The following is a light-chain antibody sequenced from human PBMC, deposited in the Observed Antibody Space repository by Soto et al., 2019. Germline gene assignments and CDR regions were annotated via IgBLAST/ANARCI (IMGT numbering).Light chain of an antibody. Sequence: DIQMTQSPSTLSASVGDRVTITCRASQSISDWLAWYQQKPGRAPRLLIYDASSLESGVPSMFSGSGSGTEFTLTISSLQPDDFATYYCQQYSSYPLTFGGGTKVEIK. V-gene: IGKV1-5*01. CDR3: QQYSSYPLT. CDR1: QSISDW. CDR2: DAS. J-gene: IGKJ4*01.